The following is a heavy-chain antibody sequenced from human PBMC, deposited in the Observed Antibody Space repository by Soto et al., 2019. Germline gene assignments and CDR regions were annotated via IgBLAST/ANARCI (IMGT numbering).Heavy chain of an antibody. Sequence: SETLSLTCAVSGGSISSSNWWSWVRQPPGKGLEWIGEIYHSGSTNYNPSLKSRVTISVDKSKNQFSLKLSSVTAADTAVYYCATFSGYRNPEFVDYWGQGTLVTVSS. CDR3: ATFSGYRNPEFVDY. CDR1: GGSISSSNW. D-gene: IGHD5-18*01. V-gene: IGHV4-4*02. J-gene: IGHJ4*02. CDR2: IYHSGST.